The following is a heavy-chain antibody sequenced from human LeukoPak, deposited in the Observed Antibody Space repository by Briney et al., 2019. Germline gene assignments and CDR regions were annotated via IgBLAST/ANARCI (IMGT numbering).Heavy chain of an antibody. Sequence: ASVKVSCKASGYTFTSYDINWARQATGQGLEWMGWMNPNSGNTGYAQKFQGRVTITRNTSISTAYMELSSLRSEDTAVYYCARGHSSSWYPRPYYYYYGMDVWGQGTTVTVSS. J-gene: IGHJ6*02. CDR2: MNPNSGNT. CDR1: GYTFTSYD. CDR3: ARGHSSSWYPRPYYYYYGMDV. V-gene: IGHV1-8*03. D-gene: IGHD6-13*01.